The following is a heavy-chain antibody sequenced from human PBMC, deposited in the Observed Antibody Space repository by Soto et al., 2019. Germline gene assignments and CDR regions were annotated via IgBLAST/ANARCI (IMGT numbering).Heavy chain of an antibody. D-gene: IGHD3-3*01. CDR2: IYNGGST. CDR3: ARAPVGLDTISYFDY. Sequence: SETLSLTCTVSGDSVSSVDFHWAWLRRPPGKGLEWIGYIYNGGSTYYRPSLESRMHMSLDATRNPYSLRLTSVTAADTAVYFCARAPVGLDTISYFDYWGQGKLVTVSS. CDR1: GDSVSSVDFH. V-gene: IGHV4-30-4*01. J-gene: IGHJ4*02.